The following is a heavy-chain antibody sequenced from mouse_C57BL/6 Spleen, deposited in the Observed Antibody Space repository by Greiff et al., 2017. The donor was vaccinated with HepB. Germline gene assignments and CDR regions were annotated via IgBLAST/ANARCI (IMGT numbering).Heavy chain of an antibody. J-gene: IGHJ3*01. Sequence: VQLQQSGAELVRPGASVKLSCKASGYTFTDYYINWVKQRPGQGLEWIARIYPGSGKTYYNEKFKGKDTLTAEKSSSTAYMQLSSLTSEDSAVYFCARGGTVVAPFAYWGQGTLVTVSA. CDR3: ARGGTVVAPFAY. V-gene: IGHV1-76*01. D-gene: IGHD1-1*01. CDR2: IYPGSGKT. CDR1: GYTFTDYY.